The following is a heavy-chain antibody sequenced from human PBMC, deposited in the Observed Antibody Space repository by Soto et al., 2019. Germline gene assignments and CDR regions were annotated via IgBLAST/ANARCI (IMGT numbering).Heavy chain of an antibody. J-gene: IGHJ5*02. V-gene: IGHV3-30-3*01. CDR1: GFTFSSYA. CDR2: ISYDGSNK. Sequence: QVQLVESGGGVVQPGRSLRLSCAASGFTFSSYAMHWVRQAPGKGLEWVAVISYDGSNKYYADSVKGRFTISRDNSKGPLYLQMNSVRAEETGVYYCARELGYCSGGSCYSYWFDPWGQGTLVTVSS. D-gene: IGHD2-15*01. CDR3: ARELGYCSGGSCYSYWFDP.